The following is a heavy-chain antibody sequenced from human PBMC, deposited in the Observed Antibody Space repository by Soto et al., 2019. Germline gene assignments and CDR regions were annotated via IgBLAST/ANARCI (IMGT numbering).Heavy chain of an antibody. V-gene: IGHV4-31*11. CDR2: IYYSGST. D-gene: IGHD3-22*01. CDR3: ARGTDYDSSGYYYYSLDY. J-gene: IGHJ4*02. CDR1: GGSISSGGYY. Sequence: LSLTCAVSGGSISSGGYYWSWIRQHPGKGLEWIGYIYYSGSTYYNPSLKSRVTISVDTSKNQFSLKLSSVTAADTAVYYCARGTDYDSSGYYYYSLDYWGQGTLVTVSS.